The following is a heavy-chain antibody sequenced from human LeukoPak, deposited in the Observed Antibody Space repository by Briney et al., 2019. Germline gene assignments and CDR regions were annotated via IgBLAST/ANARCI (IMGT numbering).Heavy chain of an antibody. Sequence: GGSLKISCKGSGYSFTSYWIGWVRQMPGKGLEWMGIIYPGDSDTRYSPSFQGQVTISADKSISTAYLQWSSLKASDTAMYYCATRAYSSGWHGNFDYWGQGTLVTVSS. CDR3: ATRAYSSGWHGNFDY. J-gene: IGHJ4*02. CDR1: GYSFTSYW. V-gene: IGHV5-51*01. D-gene: IGHD6-19*01. CDR2: IYPGDSDT.